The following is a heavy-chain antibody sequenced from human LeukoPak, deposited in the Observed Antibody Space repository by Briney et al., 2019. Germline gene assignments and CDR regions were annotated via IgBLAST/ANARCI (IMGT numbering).Heavy chain of an antibody. CDR3: AKAHDILTGYCPFDY. V-gene: IGHV3-11*01. J-gene: IGHJ4*02. D-gene: IGHD3-9*01. CDR2: ISSSGSTI. Sequence: GGSLRLSCAASGFTFSDYYMSWIRQAPGKGLEWVSYISSSGSTIYYADSVKGRFTISRDNSKDTLYLQMNSLRAEDTAVYYCAKAHDILTGYCPFDYWGQGTLVTVSS. CDR1: GFTFSDYY.